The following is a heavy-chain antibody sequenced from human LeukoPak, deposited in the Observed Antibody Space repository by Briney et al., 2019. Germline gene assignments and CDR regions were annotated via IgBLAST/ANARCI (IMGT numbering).Heavy chain of an antibody. V-gene: IGHV3-48*01. Sequence: RAGGSLRLSCAASGFTFSSYSMNWVRQAPGKGLEWVSYISSSSSTIYYADSVKGRFTISRDNAKNSLYLQMNSLRAEDTAVYYCAREDCGGDCYFDYWGQGTLVTVSS. CDR3: AREDCGGDCYFDY. D-gene: IGHD2-21*01. J-gene: IGHJ4*02. CDR1: GFTFSSYS. CDR2: ISSSSSTI.